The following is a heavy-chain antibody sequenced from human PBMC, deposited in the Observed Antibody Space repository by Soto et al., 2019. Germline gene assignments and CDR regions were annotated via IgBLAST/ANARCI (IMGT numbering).Heavy chain of an antibody. V-gene: IGHV3-33*01. D-gene: IGHD2-15*01. CDR3: AMPGYCSGGSCGYGDYFDY. Sequence: QVQLVESGGGVVQPGRSLRLSCAASGFTFSSYGMHWVRQAPGKGLEWVAVIGYDGSNKYYADSVKGRFTISRDNSKNTLYLQMNSLRAEDTAVYYCAMPGYCSGGSCGYGDYFDYWGQGTLVTVSS. J-gene: IGHJ4*02. CDR2: IGYDGSNK. CDR1: GFTFSSYG.